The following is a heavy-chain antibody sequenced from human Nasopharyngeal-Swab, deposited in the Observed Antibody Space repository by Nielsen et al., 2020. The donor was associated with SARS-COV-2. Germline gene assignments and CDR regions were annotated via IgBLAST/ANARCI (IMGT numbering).Heavy chain of an antibody. J-gene: IGHJ5*02. V-gene: IGHV3-30-3*01. Sequence: GESLKISCAASGFTFSSYAMHWVRQAPGKGLEWVAVISYDGSNKYYADSVKGRFTISRDNSKNTLYLQMNSLRAEDTAVYYCARERVVWIVVVVAGREFDPWGQGTLVTVSS. CDR1: GFTFSSYA. D-gene: IGHD2-15*01. CDR2: ISYDGSNK. CDR3: ARERVVWIVVVVAGREFDP.